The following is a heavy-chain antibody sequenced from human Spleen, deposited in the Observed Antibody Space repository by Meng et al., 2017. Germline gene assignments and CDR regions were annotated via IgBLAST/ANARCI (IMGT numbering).Heavy chain of an antibody. Sequence: ASVKVSCKASGYSFSSYGINWVRQAPGQGLEWMGWIYSGNTNYAQKFQGRVTITADKSTSTAYMELSSLRSEDTAVYYCARDFSSSGLDAFDIWGQGTMVTVSS. V-gene: IGHV1-18*01. D-gene: IGHD6-13*01. J-gene: IGHJ3*02. CDR2: IYSGNT. CDR3: ARDFSSSGLDAFDI. CDR1: GYSFSSYG.